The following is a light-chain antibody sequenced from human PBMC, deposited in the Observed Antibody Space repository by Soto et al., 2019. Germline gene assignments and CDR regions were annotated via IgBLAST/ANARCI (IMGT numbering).Light chain of an antibody. J-gene: IGLJ2*01. CDR2: EVS. CDR1: SCDIGSYHY. CDR3: SSYASSSTLV. Sequence: QSALTQPASVSGSPGQSIAISCTGTSCDIGSYHYVSWYQHHPGKAPKLIIYEVSNRPSGVSDRFSGSKSGNTASLTISGLQAEDEADYYCSSYASSSTLVFGGGTKVTVL. V-gene: IGLV2-14*01.